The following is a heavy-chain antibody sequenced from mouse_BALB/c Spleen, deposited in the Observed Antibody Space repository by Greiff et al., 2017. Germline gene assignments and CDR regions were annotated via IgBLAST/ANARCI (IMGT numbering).Heavy chain of an antibody. D-gene: IGHD1-1*01. CDR1: GYTFTSYW. CDR2: IYPGSGST. CDR3: TRSGVFYYGD. V-gene: IGHV1S22*01. Sequence: LQQPGSELVRPGASVKLSCKASGYTFTSYWMHWVKQRPGQGLEWIGNIYPGSGSTNYDEKFKSKATLTVDTSSSTAYMQLSSLTSEDSAVYYCTRSGVFYYGDWGQGTTLTVSS. J-gene: IGHJ2*01.